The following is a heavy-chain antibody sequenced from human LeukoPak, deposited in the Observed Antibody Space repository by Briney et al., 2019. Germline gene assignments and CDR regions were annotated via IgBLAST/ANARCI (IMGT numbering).Heavy chain of an antibody. CDR1: GYTFTSYG. J-gene: IGHJ4*02. V-gene: IGHV1-18*01. D-gene: IGHD6-19*01. CDR2: ISAYNGNT. Sequence: ASVKVSCKASGYTFTSYGISWVRQAPGQGLEWMGWISAYNGNTNYAQKLQGRVTMTTDTSTSTAYMELRSLRSDDTAVYYCARDEESGCSSGWGSLDYWGQGTLVTVSS. CDR3: ARDEESGCSSGWGSLDY.